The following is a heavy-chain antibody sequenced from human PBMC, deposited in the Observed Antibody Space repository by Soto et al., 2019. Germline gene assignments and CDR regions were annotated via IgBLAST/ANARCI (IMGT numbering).Heavy chain of an antibody. D-gene: IGHD4-4*01. Sequence: PGGSLRLSCAASEFTFSSYAMSLVRQAPGKGLEWVSSIVGSGGRTYYADSVQGRFTISRDNSKNTLYLQMNSLGAEDTAIFYCAKAPVPDYTAYGSCVFELWGRGTLVTVSS. V-gene: IGHV3-23*01. CDR3: AKAPVPDYTAYGSCVFEL. CDR2: IVGSGGRT. J-gene: IGHJ1*01. CDR1: EFTFSSYA.